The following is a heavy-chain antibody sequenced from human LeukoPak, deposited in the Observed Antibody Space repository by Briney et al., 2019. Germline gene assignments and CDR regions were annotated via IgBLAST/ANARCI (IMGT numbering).Heavy chain of an antibody. D-gene: IGHD6-19*01. CDR3: AKEDLVYRSGWYWAC. Sequence: GGSLRLSCAASGFSFSTYGMNWVRQAPGKGLEWVAVISHDGKVKYYADSAKGRFTVSRDNSQNTLYLQMNSLRAEDTVVYYCAKEDLVYRSGWYWACWGQGTLVTVSS. J-gene: IGHJ4*02. V-gene: IGHV3-30*18. CDR1: GFSFSTYG. CDR2: ISHDGKVK.